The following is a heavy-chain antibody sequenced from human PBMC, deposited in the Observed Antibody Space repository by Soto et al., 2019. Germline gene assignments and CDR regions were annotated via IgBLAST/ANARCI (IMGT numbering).Heavy chain of an antibody. V-gene: IGHV2-26*01. CDR3: ARTLGSRSGYFKFYWYFDL. D-gene: IGHD3-3*01. CDR1: GFSLSNDRMG. CDR2: IFSNDEK. Sequence: QVTLKESGPVLVTPTETLTLTCTVSGFSLSNDRMGVSWIRQPPGKPLEWLAHIFSNDEKSYSTSLKSRLTISKDTSKSQVVLTMTNMDPVDTATYYCARTLGSRSGYFKFYWYFDLWGRGTLVTVSS. J-gene: IGHJ2*01.